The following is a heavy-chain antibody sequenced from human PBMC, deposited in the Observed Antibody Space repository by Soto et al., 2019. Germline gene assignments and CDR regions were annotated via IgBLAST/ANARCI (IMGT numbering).Heavy chain of an antibody. V-gene: IGHV4-39*01. CDR2: IYYSGST. J-gene: IGHJ4*02. CDR1: GGSISSSSYY. Sequence: SETLSLTCTVSGGSISSSSYYWGWIRQPPGKGLEWIGSIYYSGSTYYNPSLKSRVTISVDTSKNQFSLKLSSVTAADTAVYYCARNIGGPYDRSGYYSDYWGKGTLVTVS. CDR3: ARNIGGPYDRSGYYSDY. D-gene: IGHD3-22*01.